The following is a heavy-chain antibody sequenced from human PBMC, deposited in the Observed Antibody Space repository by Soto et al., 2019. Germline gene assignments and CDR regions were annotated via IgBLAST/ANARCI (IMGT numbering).Heavy chain of an antibody. Sequence: SETLALTCTVSGGSISSYFWSWIRQPPGKGLEWIGYIYYSGSTNYNPSLKSRVTISVDTSKSQLSLKLSSVTAADTAVYYCARVSCSSTSCYYYYGTDVWGQGTTFTVS. J-gene: IGHJ6*02. CDR1: GGSISSYF. CDR3: ARVSCSSTSCYYYYGTDV. CDR2: IYYSGST. D-gene: IGHD2-2*01. V-gene: IGHV4-59*01.